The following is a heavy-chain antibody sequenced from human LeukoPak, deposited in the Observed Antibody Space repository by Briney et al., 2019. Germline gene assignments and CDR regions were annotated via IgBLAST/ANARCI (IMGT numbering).Heavy chain of an antibody. J-gene: IGHJ4*02. V-gene: IGHV1-69*04. CDR2: IIPILNVA. D-gene: IGHD2-2*01. CDR1: GGSFNSYV. Sequence: SVKVSCKASGGSFNSYVITWVRQAPGQGLEWMGRIIPILNVANFAQKFQGRVTITADKSTNTAHMELSSLRSEDTAVYYCTREGVYCTSTSCFDYWGQGTLVTVSS. CDR3: TREGVYCTSTSCFDY.